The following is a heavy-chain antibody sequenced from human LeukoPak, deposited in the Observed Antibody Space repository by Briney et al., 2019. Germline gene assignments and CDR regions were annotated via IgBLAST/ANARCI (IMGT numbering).Heavy chain of an antibody. CDR3: AKGGPLGYCSGGSCYPDAFDI. CDR1: GFTFSSYW. J-gene: IGHJ3*02. Sequence: GGSLRLSCAASGFTFSSYWMSWVRQAPGKGLEWVSAISGSGGSTYYADSVKGRFTISRDNSKNTLYLQMNSLRAEDTAVYYCAKGGPLGYCSGGSCYPDAFDIWGQGTMVTVSS. CDR2: ISGSGGST. D-gene: IGHD2-15*01. V-gene: IGHV3-23*01.